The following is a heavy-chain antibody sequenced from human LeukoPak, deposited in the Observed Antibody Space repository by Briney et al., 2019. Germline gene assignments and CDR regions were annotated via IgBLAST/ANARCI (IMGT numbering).Heavy chain of an antibody. J-gene: IGHJ5*02. V-gene: IGHV3-23*01. CDR2: FSGSGGST. Sequence: PGGSLRLSCAASGFTFSSYAMSWVRQAPGKGLEWVSAFSGSGGSTYYADCVKGRFTISRDNSKNTLYLQMNSVRAEDTAVYYCAKLGVVVVVAATTWFDPWGQGTLVTVSS. CDR3: AKLGVVVVVAATTWFDP. D-gene: IGHD2-15*01. CDR1: GFTFSSYA.